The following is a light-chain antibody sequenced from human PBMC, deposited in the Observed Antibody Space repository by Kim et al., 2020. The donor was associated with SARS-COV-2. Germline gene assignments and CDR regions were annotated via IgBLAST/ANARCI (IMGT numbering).Light chain of an antibody. J-gene: IGKJ2*03. CDR3: QQSGSSRYS. CDR1: QSVSSSY. V-gene: IGKV3-20*01. CDR2: AAS. Sequence: EIVLTQSPGTLSLSPAERATLSCWASQSVSSSYLAWYQQKPGQAPRLLIYAASSRATGIPDRFSGSGSGTDFTLTISRLEPEDVAVYYCQQSGSSRYSFGQGTKLEI.